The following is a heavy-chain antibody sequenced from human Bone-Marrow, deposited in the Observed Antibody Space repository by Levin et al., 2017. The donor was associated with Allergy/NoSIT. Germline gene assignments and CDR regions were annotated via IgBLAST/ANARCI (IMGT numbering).Heavy chain of an antibody. D-gene: IGHD3-10*01. CDR3: ARVEGWLGGYHYYDMDV. Sequence: LSLTCAASGFTFNNHEMNWVRQAPGRGLEWISYITSTGNTIDHADSVRGRFTISRDNARNTLYLQMTSLKVEDTAVYYCARVEGWLGGYHYYDMDVWGNGTTVTVSS. CDR2: ITSTGNTI. CDR1: GFTFNNHE. J-gene: IGHJ6*03. V-gene: IGHV3-48*03.